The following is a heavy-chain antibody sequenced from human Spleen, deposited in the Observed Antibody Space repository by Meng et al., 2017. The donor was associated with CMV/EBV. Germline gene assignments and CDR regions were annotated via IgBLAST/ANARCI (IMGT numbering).Heavy chain of an antibody. V-gene: IGHV3-23*03. CDR2: IYSGGSST. J-gene: IGHJ4*02. Sequence: GESLKISCAASGFIFSTYEMNWVRQAPGKGLEWVSVIYSGGSSTYYADSVKGRFTISRDNSKNTLYLQMNSLRAEDTAVYYCATRRDGYNTHWGQGTLVTVSS. CDR1: GFIFSTYE. D-gene: IGHD5-24*01. CDR3: ATRRDGYNTH.